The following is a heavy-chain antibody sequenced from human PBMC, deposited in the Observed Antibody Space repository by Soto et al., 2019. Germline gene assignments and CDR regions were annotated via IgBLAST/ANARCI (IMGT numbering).Heavy chain of an antibody. J-gene: IGHJ4*02. CDR2: ISYSGST. CDR3: ARAEFNSVWFPFDS. Sequence: SETLSLTCTVSGGSISSGGYYWSWIRQHPGTGLEWIGHISYSGSTHYNPSLESRVSISVDTSKNQFSLKLSSVTAADTALYFCARAEFNSVWFPFDSWGQGAPVTVSS. V-gene: IGHV4-30-4*01. CDR1: GGSISSGGYY. D-gene: IGHD6-19*01.